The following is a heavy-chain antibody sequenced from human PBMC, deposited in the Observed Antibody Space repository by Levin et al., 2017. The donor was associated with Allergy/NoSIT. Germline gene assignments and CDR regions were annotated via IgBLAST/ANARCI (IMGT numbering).Heavy chain of an antibody. CDR2: VSTDGDYT. V-gene: IGHV3-23*01. D-gene: IGHD1-26*01. CDR1: GFTFNTYA. CDR3: AKDDGAAYYSFDS. J-gene: IGHJ4*02. Sequence: GSLRLSCAASGFTFNTYAMNWVRQAPGQGLEWVSSVSTDGDYTFYADSVKRRFTISRDNSRNTLFLQMNSLGAEDTALYYCAKDDGAAYYSFDSWGQGTLVTVSS.